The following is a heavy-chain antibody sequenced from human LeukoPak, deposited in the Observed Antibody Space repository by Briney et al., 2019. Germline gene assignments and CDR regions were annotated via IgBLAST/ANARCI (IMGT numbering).Heavy chain of an antibody. CDR1: GFPFSSYE. V-gene: IGHV3-48*03. J-gene: IGHJ3*02. CDR2: ISSSGGTR. D-gene: IGHD1/OR15-1a*01. Sequence: GGSLRLSFAASGFPFSSYEMNWVRQAPGKGLEWVSYISSSGGTRYYADSVKGRFTISRDNAKNSLYLQMNSLRAEDTAVYYCARENTDDAFDIWGQETMVTVSS. CDR3: ARENTDDAFDI.